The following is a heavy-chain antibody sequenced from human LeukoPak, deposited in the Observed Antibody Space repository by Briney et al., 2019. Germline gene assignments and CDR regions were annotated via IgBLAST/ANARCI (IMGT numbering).Heavy chain of an antibody. Sequence: GGSLRLSCAASGFTFSSYDMHWVRQATGKGLEWVSCIGTAGDTYYPGSVKGRFTISRENAKNSLYLQINSLRVEDTAVYYCARGHLPVVDGDSLSDAFDIWGQGTMVTVSS. V-gene: IGHV3-13*01. CDR1: GFTFSSYD. D-gene: IGHD2-15*01. J-gene: IGHJ3*02. CDR3: ARGHLPVVDGDSLSDAFDI. CDR2: IGTAGDT.